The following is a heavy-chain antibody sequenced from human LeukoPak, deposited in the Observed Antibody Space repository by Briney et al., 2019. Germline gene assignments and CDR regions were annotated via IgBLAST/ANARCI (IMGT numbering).Heavy chain of an antibody. CDR3: ARGGLGHCSSTSCQMRGMFAFDI. D-gene: IGHD2-2*01. Sequence: ASVKVSSKASGYTFTSYYMHWVRQAPGQGLEWMGIINPSGGSTSYAQKFQGRVTMTRDTSTSTVYMELSSLRSEDTAVYYCARGGLGHCSSTSCQMRGMFAFDIWGQGTMVTVSS. V-gene: IGHV1-46*03. CDR1: GYTFTSYY. CDR2: INPSGGST. J-gene: IGHJ3*02.